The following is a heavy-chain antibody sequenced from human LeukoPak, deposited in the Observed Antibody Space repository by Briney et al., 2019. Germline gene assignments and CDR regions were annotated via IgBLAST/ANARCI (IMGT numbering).Heavy chain of an antibody. Sequence: PSETLSLTCTVSGGSISSYYWSWIRQPAGKGLEWIGRIYTSGSTNYNPSLKSRVTMSVDTSKNQFSLKLSSVTAADTAVYYCARELYCSSTSCHGVWFDPWGQGTLVTVSS. CDR2: IYTSGST. CDR1: GGSISSYY. D-gene: IGHD2-2*01. V-gene: IGHV4-4*07. CDR3: ARELYCSSTSCHGVWFDP. J-gene: IGHJ5*02.